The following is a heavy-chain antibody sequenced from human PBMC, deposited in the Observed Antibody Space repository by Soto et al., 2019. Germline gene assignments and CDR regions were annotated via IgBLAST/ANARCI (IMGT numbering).Heavy chain of an antibody. Sequence: QVQLQESGPGLVKPSETLSLTCTVSGGSISSYYWSWIRQPPGKGLEWIGYIYYSGSTNYNPSLKSRVTISVDTSKNQFSLKLSSVTAADTAVYYCARVFPDGDFYWYFDLWGRGTLVTVSS. CDR3: ARVFPDGDFYWYFDL. V-gene: IGHV4-59*01. J-gene: IGHJ2*01. D-gene: IGHD4-17*01. CDR1: GGSISSYY. CDR2: IYYSGST.